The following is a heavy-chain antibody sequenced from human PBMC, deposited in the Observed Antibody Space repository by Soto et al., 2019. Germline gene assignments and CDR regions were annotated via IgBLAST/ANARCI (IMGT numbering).Heavy chain of an antibody. CDR1: GFTCSFYG. CDR2: VWYDGTNK. D-gene: IGHD2-15*01. Sequence: QVQLVESGGGVVQPGRSLRLSCAASGFTCSFYGMHWVRQAPGKGLEWLAVVWYDGTNKYYADVLKGRFTISRDNFKNTLYLQMSSLSADDTAVYYCARGERTARYSENLVAFDYWGQGPLVTVSS. CDR3: ARGERTARYSENLVAFDY. J-gene: IGHJ4*02. V-gene: IGHV3-33*01.